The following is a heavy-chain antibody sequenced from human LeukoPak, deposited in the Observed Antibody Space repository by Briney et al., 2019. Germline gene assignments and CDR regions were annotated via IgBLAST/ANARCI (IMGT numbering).Heavy chain of an antibody. CDR1: GGSISSSSYY. V-gene: IGHV4-39*01. J-gene: IGHJ4*02. CDR3: ARGDITSRFDY. Sequence: RTSETLSLTCTVSGGSISSSSYYWGWIRQPPGKGLEWIGSIYYSGSTYYNPSLKSRVTISVDTSKNQFSLKLSSVTAADTAVYYCARGDITSRFDYWGQGTLVTVSS. CDR2: IYYSGST.